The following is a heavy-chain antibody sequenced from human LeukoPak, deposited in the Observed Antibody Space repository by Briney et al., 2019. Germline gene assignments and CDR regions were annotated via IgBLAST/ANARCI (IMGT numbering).Heavy chain of an antibody. CDR2: ISSSNSTM. D-gene: IGHD6-19*01. CDR3: ARDSSGWYHPDY. CDR1: GFTFSSYS. J-gene: IGHJ4*02. Sequence: GGSLRLSCAASGFTFSSYSMNWVRPAPGKGLEWVSYISSSNSTMYYADSVKGRCTISRDNAKNALYLQMNSLRAEDTAVYYCARDSSGWYHPDYWGQGTLVTVSS. V-gene: IGHV3-48*01.